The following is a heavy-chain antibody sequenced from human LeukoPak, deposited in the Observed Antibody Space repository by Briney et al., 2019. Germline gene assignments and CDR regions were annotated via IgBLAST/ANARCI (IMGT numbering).Heavy chain of an antibody. V-gene: IGHV3-7*01. Sequence: GGSLRLSCAASGFTFSSYAMSWVRQAPGKGLEWVANINPDGSNMLYVDPMKGRFTISRDNAKNSLYLQMNNLRAEDTAVYFCVSGFLQWLYWGQGTLVTVSS. CDR1: GFTFSSYA. J-gene: IGHJ4*02. D-gene: IGHD3-3*01. CDR2: INPDGSNM. CDR3: VSGFLQWLY.